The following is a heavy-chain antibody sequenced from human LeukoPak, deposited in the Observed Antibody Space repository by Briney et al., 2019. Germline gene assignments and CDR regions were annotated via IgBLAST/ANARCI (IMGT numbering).Heavy chain of an antibody. V-gene: IGHV3-74*01. CDR1: GFTFTGYW. D-gene: IGHD3-9*01. Sequence: GGSPRLSCAASGFTFTGYWMHWVRQAPGKGLVWVSRINSDADKTGYAEAVKGRFTISRDNAKKTLYLEMNSLRVEDTAVYYCAREYYGILTGYYLDVWGKGTTVTVSS. J-gene: IGHJ6*03. CDR2: INSDADKT. CDR3: AREYYGILTGYYLDV.